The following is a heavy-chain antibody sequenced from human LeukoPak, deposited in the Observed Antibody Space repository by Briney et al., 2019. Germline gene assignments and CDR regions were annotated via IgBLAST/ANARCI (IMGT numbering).Heavy chain of an antibody. J-gene: IGHJ4*02. V-gene: IGHV4-59*01. CDR1: GGSMTTYH. Sequence: SETLSLTCTVSGGSMTTYHWSWIRQPPGKGLEWIGYIYYTGSTSYNPSLKSRVTISVDASRNQFSLKLPSVTAADTAVYYCARTVRVGATGKLDHWSQGSLVTVSS. D-gene: IGHD1-26*01. CDR2: IYYTGST. CDR3: ARTVRVGATGKLDH.